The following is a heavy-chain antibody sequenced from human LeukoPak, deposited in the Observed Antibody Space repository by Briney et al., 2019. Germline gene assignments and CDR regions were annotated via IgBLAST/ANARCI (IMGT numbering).Heavy chain of an antibody. CDR2: MSPNSDNT. V-gene: IGHV1-8*02. CDR3: ARDYGGSSGWFDP. D-gene: IGHD4-23*01. J-gene: IGHJ5*02. Sequence: ASVKVSCKASGYTFTAYHMHWVRQAPGQGLEWMGWMSPNSDNTGYAQKFQGRVTFTRDTSISTAYMELRSLTSEVTAVYYCARDYGGSSGWFDPWGQGTLVTVSS. CDR1: GYTFTAYH.